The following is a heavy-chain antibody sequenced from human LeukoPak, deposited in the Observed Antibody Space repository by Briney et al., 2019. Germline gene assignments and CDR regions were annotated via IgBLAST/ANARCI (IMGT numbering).Heavy chain of an antibody. V-gene: IGHV1-18*01. CDR1: GYRFTSYG. Sequence: APVKVSCKASGYRFTSYGISWLGQAPGQGLEWMGWISPYNGNTNYAPKLQGRVTMTTDTATSTAYMELTSLTSDDTAVYYCARDRQCGYWGQGTLVTVSS. CDR2: ISPYNGNT. D-gene: IGHD2-21*01. CDR3: ARDRQCGY. J-gene: IGHJ4*02.